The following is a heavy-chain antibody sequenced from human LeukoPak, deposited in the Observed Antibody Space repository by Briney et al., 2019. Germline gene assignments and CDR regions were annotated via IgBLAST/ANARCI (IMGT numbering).Heavy chain of an antibody. J-gene: IGHJ3*02. V-gene: IGHV3-21*01. CDR2: ISSSSSYI. CDR3: ASDCSGGSCLDIDAFDI. D-gene: IGHD2-15*01. Sequence: GGSLRLSGAGSGFTFSSYSMDWARHAPGHGLEWVSSISSSSSYIYYADSVKGRFTISRDNAKNSLYLQMNSLRAEDTAVYYCASDCSGGSCLDIDAFDIWGQGTMVTVSS. CDR1: GFTFSSYS.